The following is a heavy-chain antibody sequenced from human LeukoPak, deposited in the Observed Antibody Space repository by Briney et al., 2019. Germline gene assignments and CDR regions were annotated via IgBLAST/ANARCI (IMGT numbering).Heavy chain of an antibody. CDR2: ISSSGSTI. J-gene: IGHJ4*02. CDR3: ARALGSSTSCYAL. D-gene: IGHD2-2*01. Sequence: GGSLRLSCAASGFTFSSYEMNWVRQAPGKGLEWVSYISSSGSTIYYADSVKGRFTISRDNAKNSLYLQMNSLRAEDTAVYYCARALGSSTSCYALWGQGTLVTVSS. CDR1: GFTFSSYE. V-gene: IGHV3-48*03.